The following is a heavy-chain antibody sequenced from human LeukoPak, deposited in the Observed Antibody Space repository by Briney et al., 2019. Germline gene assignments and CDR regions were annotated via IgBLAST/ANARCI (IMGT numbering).Heavy chain of an antibody. D-gene: IGHD2-15*01. J-gene: IGHJ4*02. Sequence: SETLSLTCSVSGGSISSTSYYWGWIRQPPGKGLEWIGSIFYSGSTFYNPSLKSRVTISVDTSKNQFSLKLNSVTAADTAVYYCARHLGGSYYSPFDYWGRGTLVTVSS. CDR1: GGSISSTSYY. CDR3: ARHLGGSYYSPFDY. V-gene: IGHV4-39*01. CDR2: IFYSGST.